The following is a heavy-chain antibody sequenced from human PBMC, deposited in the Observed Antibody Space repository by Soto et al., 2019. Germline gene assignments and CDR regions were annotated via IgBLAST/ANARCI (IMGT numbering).Heavy chain of an antibody. CDR1: GFSLTTSGVG. J-gene: IGHJ4*02. Sequence: QITLNESGPTQVKPRQTLTLTCTFSGFSLTTSGVGVGWIRQSPGKAPEWLALIYWDDDKRYSPSLKSRLTITKDTSKNKMVLTMADLDPADTATYYCAHRVLRTVFGLVTTTAIYFDVWGQGTPVAVSS. D-gene: IGHD3-3*01. CDR2: IYWDDDK. CDR3: AHRVLRTVFGLVTTTAIYFDV. V-gene: IGHV2-5*02.